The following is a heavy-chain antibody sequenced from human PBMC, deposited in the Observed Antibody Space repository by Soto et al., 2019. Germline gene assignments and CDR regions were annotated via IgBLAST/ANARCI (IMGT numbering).Heavy chain of an antibody. D-gene: IGHD2-2*01. Sequence: SLRLSCTGSGFTFVDYAMSWSRHAPGKGLEWVGVIRSKAYGETTDYAASVKGRFTILRDDSKSIAYLQMNRLQSEDTGVYYCTRYTYTSRYSYYGMDVWGHGTTVTVSS. J-gene: IGHJ6*02. CDR1: GFTFVDYA. V-gene: IGHV3-49*03. CDR2: IRSKAYGETT. CDR3: TRYTYTSRYSYYGMDV.